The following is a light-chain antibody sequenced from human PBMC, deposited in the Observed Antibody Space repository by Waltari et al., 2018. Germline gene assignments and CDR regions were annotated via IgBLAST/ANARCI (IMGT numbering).Light chain of an antibody. Sequence: EIVLTQSPAALSLSPGERATLSCRASQSVSRFAAWYQQKPGQAPSLLIFDASNRATGIPARFSGSGSGTDFTLTISSLEPEDFAIYYCQQRGDWPITFGQGTRLEIK. CDR2: DAS. CDR1: QSVSRF. CDR3: QQRGDWPIT. J-gene: IGKJ5*01. V-gene: IGKV3-11*01.